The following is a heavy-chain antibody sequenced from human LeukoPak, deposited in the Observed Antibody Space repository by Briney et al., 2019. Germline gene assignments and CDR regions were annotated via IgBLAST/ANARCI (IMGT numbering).Heavy chain of an antibody. D-gene: IGHD1-26*01. V-gene: IGHV4-38-2*02. CDR3: AREAYSGSAW. CDR2: IYHSGST. J-gene: IGHJ4*02. CDR1: GYSISSGYY. Sequence: SETLTLTCTVSGYSISSGYYWGWIRQPPGKGLEWIGSIYHSGSTYYNPSLKSRVTISVDTSKNQFSLRLSSVTAADTAVYYCAREAYSGSAWWGQGTLVTVSS.